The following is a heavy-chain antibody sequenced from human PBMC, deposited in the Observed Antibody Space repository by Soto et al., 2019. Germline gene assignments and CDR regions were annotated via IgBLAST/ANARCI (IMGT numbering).Heavy chain of an antibody. V-gene: IGHV1-58*01. CDR2: IVVGSGNT. CDR1: GFTFTSSA. CDR3: AAGINNDFWSCFYYGMDV. D-gene: IGHD3-3*01. Sequence: SVKVSCKASGFTFTSSAVQWVRQARGQCLEWIGWIVVGSGNTNYAQKFQERVTITRDMSTSTAYMELSSLRSEDTAVYYCAAGINNDFWSCFYYGMDVWGQGTTVTVSS. J-gene: IGHJ6*02.